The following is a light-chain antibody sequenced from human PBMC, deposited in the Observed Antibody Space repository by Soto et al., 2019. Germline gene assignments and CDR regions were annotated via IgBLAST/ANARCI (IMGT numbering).Light chain of an antibody. Sequence: EVVMTQSPATLSVSPGERATLSCRASRGIGSTLAWYQQKPGQTPRLLIYVTSTRATGVPGRFIGSRSGTEFTLTITSLQSEDFAIYYCQHYVTWPLAFGGGTRVENK. J-gene: IGKJ4*01. CDR3: QHYVTWPLA. CDR2: VTS. CDR1: RGIGST. V-gene: IGKV3-15*01.